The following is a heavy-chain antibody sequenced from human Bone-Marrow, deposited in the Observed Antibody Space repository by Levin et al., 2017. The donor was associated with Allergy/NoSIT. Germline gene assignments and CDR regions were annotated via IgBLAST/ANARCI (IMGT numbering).Heavy chain of an antibody. CDR3: AKGHYGDHVVGLPVDY. D-gene: IGHD4-17*01. CDR2: ISRSGDST. J-gene: IGHJ4*02. V-gene: IGHV3-23*01. CDR1: GFTFSRFA. Sequence: GESLKISCAASGFTFSRFAMNWVRQAPGKGLEWVSVISRSGDSTYYADSVKGRFTISRDNSKNTLYLQMNSLRVEDTAVYYCAKGHYGDHVVGLPVDYWGQGSLVTVSS.